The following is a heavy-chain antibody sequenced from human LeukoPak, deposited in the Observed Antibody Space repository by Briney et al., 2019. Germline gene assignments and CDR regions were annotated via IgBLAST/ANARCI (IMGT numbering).Heavy chain of an antibody. CDR1: GFTFSSYW. J-gene: IGHJ5*02. Sequence: PGGSLRLSCAASGFTFSSYWMSWVRQAPGKGLEWVANIKQDGSEKYYVDSVNGRFTISRDNAKNSLYLQMNSLRAEDTAVYYCARDGDIVVVAWFDPWGQGTLVTVSS. V-gene: IGHV3-7*01. CDR2: IKQDGSEK. CDR3: ARDGDIVVVAWFDP. D-gene: IGHD2-15*01.